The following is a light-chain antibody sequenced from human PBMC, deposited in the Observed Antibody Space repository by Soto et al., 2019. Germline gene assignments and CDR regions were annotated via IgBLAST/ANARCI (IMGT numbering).Light chain of an antibody. CDR2: EGD. CDR3: CSYAHSATHDHV. Sequence: QSALTQPASVSGSPGQSITISCTGISSDVGSYKFVSWYQHHPGKAPKLMIFEGDKRPSGVSDLFSASKSGTTASLTISGLQPEDDADYYCCSYAHSATHDHVFGTGTKVTVL. CDR1: SSDVGSYKF. V-gene: IGLV2-23*01. J-gene: IGLJ1*01.